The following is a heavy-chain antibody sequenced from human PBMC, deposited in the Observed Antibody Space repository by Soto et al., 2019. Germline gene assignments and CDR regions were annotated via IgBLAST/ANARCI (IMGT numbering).Heavy chain of an antibody. Sequence: GGSLRLSCAASGFTFSSYGMHWVRQAPGKGLEWVAVIWYDGSNKYYADSVKGRFTISRDNSKNTLYLQMNSLRAEDTAVYYCARSLTFGGVIVPFDYWGQGTLVTVSS. D-gene: IGHD3-16*02. J-gene: IGHJ4*02. CDR3: ARSLTFGGVIVPFDY. V-gene: IGHV3-33*01. CDR1: GFTFSSYG. CDR2: IWYDGSNK.